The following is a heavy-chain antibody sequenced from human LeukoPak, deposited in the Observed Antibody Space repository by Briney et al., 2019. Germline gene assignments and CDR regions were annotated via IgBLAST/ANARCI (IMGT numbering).Heavy chain of an antibody. CDR3: ARGGDYYDSSGYNK. CDR2: INPNSGGT. V-gene: IGHV1-2*06. D-gene: IGHD3-22*01. J-gene: IGHJ4*02. CDR1: GYTFTGCY. Sequence: ASVKVSCKASGYTFTGCYMHWVRQAPGQGLEWMGRINPNSGGTNYAQKFQGRVTMTRDTSISTAYMELSRLRSDDTAVYYCARGGDYYDSSGYNKWGQGTLVTVSS.